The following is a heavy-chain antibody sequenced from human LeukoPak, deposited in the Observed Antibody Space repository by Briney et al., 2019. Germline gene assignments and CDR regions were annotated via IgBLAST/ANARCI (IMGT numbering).Heavy chain of an antibody. J-gene: IGHJ1*01. CDR1: GFTFSSYW. CDR3: AKGGGYCSSTSCYPFQH. Sequence: QAGGSLRLSCAASGFTFSSYWMHWVRQAPGKGLVWVSCIKTDGSITSYADSVKGRFTISRDNSKNTLYLQMNSLRAEDTAVYYCAKGGGYCSSTSCYPFQHWGQGTLVTVSS. CDR2: IKTDGSIT. V-gene: IGHV3-74*01. D-gene: IGHD2-2*01.